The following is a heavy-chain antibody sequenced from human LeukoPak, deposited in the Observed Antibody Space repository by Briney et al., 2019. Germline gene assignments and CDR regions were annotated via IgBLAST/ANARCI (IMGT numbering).Heavy chain of an antibody. CDR1: GGSISSGSYY. CDR2: IYTSGST. D-gene: IGHD3-22*01. CDR3: ARDSLNYYDSSGYYYVRGAVFDY. V-gene: IGHV4-61*02. Sequence: SETLSLTCTVSGGSISSGSYYWSWIRQPAGRGLEWIGRIYTSGSTNYNPSLKSRVTISVDTSKNQFSLKLSSVTAADTAVYYCARDSLNYYDSSGYYYVRGAVFDYWGQGTLVTVSS. J-gene: IGHJ4*02.